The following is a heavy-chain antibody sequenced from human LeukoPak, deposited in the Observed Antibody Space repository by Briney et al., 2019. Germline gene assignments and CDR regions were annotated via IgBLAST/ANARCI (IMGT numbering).Heavy chain of an antibody. CDR3: VRTPPNWGFDY. CDR1: GYTFTTHD. CDR2: MSPNSGDT. D-gene: IGHD7-27*01. V-gene: IGHV1-8*01. Sequence: ASVKVSCKASGYTFTTHDINWVRQATGQGLEWLGWMSPNSGDTGYAQKFQGRVTMTSDSSISTAYMELSSLRSEYTAIYYCVRTPPNWGFDYWGLGTLVTVSS. J-gene: IGHJ4*02.